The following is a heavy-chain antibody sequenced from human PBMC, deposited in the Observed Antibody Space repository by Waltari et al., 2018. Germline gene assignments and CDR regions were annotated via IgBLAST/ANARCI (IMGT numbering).Heavy chain of an antibody. CDR1: GAYISSKSYY. J-gene: IGHJ4*02. CDR3: ARRPYDILTGGFDS. D-gene: IGHD3-9*01. V-gene: IGHV4-39*02. Sequence: QLQLQESGPGLVKPSETLSLSCTVAGAYISSKSYYWGWIRQPPGKGLEWIGSLYYGGSNYNPSLQSRVTISADTSKNRLSLKLTSVTATDTAVYYCARRPYDILTGGFDSWGQGTLVTVSS. CDR2: LYYGGS.